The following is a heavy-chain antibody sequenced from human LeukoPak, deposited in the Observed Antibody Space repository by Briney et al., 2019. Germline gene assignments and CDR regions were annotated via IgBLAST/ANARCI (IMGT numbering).Heavy chain of an antibody. D-gene: IGHD3-22*01. V-gene: IGHV4-4*02. CDR3: ARRGYYDSRGFSDAFDI. CDR1: GGSISSSNW. Sequence: PSETLSLTCAVSGGSISSSNWWSWVRQPPGKGLEWIGQISHSGSTNYNPSLKSRVTISVDKSKNQFSLNLSSVTAADTAVYYCARRGYYDSRGFSDAFDIWGQGTMVTVSS. J-gene: IGHJ3*02. CDR2: ISHSGST.